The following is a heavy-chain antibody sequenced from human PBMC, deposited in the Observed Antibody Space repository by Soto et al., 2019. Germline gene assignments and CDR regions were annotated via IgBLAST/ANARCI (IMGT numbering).Heavy chain of an antibody. V-gene: IGHV1-24*01. Sequence: GASVKVSCKVSGYTLTELSMHWVRQAPGKGLEWMGGFDPEDGETIYAQKFQGRVTMTEDTSTDTAYMELSSLRSEDTAVYYCATDDVLEARKNCSSTSCYTYYYYYYGMDVWGQGTTVTVS. CDR2: FDPEDGET. J-gene: IGHJ6*02. D-gene: IGHD2-2*02. CDR1: GYTLTELS. CDR3: ATDDVLEARKNCSSTSCYTYYYYYYGMDV.